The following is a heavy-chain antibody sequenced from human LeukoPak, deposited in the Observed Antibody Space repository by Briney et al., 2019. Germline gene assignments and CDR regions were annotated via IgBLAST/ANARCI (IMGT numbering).Heavy chain of an antibody. V-gene: IGHV3-21*01. CDR1: GFSFSDYT. CDR3: ARGYGRADY. J-gene: IGHJ4*02. CDR2: ISSSSSYI. D-gene: IGHD5-18*01. Sequence: TGGSLRLSCAGCGFSFSDYTMNWVRQAPGKGLEWVSSISSSSSYIYYADSVKGRFTISRDNAKNSLYLQMNSLRAEDTAVYYCARGYGRADYWGQGTLVSVSS.